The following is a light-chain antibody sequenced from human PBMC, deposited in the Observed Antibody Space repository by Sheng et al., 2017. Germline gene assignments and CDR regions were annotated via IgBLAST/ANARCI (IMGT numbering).Light chain of an antibody. CDR1: QGINTW. CDR3: QQAYSFPLT. Sequence: DIQMTQSPSSVSASVGDRVTITCRASQGINTWLVWYQQKPGNAPKLLIFAASSLQSGVPSRFSGSGSGTHFTLTISSLQPEDSAIYYCQQAYSFPLTFGQGTRLEI. V-gene: IGKV1-12*01. CDR2: AAS. J-gene: IGKJ5*01.